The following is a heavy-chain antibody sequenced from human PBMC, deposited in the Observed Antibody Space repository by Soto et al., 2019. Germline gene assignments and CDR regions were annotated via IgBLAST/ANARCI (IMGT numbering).Heavy chain of an antibody. CDR2: IWYDGSNK. V-gene: IGHV3-33*01. CDR1: GFTFSSYG. D-gene: IGHD2-21*02. J-gene: IGHJ4*02. Sequence: QVQLVESGGGVVQPGRSLRLSCAASGFTFSSYGMHWVRQAPGKGLEWVAVIWYDGSNKYYADSVKGRFTISRDNSKNTLYLQMNSLRAEDTAVYYCGAGPGVTGDYWGQGTLVTVSS. CDR3: GAGPGVTGDY.